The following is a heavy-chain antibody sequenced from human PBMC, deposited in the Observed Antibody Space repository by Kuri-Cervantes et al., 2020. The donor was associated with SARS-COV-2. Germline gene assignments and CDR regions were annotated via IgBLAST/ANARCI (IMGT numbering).Heavy chain of an antibody. CDR3: ARNSRSSGSEFDY. D-gene: IGHD3-10*01. Sequence: GESLKISCAASGFTFSSYWMSWVRQAPGKGLEWVANIKQDGSEKYYVDSVKGRFTISRDNAKNSLYLQMNSLRVEDTAVYYCARNSRSSGSEFDYWGQGTLVTVSS. J-gene: IGHJ4*02. V-gene: IGHV3-7*01. CDR1: GFTFSSYW. CDR2: IKQDGSEK.